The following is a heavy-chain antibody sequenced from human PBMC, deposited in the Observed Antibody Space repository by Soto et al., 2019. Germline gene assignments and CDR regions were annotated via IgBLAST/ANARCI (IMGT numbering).Heavy chain of an antibody. CDR3: ARDSEPYCSGGRCGGRDY. CDR1: GFHFRRYS. CDR2: ISSSSINI. J-gene: IGHJ4*02. V-gene: IGHV3-21*01. D-gene: IGHD2-15*01. Sequence: PGGSLRLSCAASGFHFRRYSMHWVRQAPGKGLEWVSSISSSSINIYYADSVKGRFTISRDNVKNSLYLQMNSLRAEDTAVYYCARDSEPYCSGGRCGGRDYWGQGTLVTVSS.